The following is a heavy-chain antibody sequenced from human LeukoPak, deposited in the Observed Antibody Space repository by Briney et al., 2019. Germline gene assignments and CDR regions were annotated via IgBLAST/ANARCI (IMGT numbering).Heavy chain of an antibody. D-gene: IGHD2-15*01. CDR1: GYTFTSYG. Sequence: ASVKVSCKASGYTFTSYGISWVRQAPGQGLEWMGWISAYNGNTNYAQKLQGRVTMTTDTSTSTAYMELRSLRSDDTAVYYCARRGGSWSNSYYYYYYMDVWGKGTTVTVSS. V-gene: IGHV1-18*01. J-gene: IGHJ6*03. CDR3: ARRGGSWSNSYYYYYYMDV. CDR2: ISAYNGNT.